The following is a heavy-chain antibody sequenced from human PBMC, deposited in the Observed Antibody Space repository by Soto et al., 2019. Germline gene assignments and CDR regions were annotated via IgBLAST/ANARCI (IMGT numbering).Heavy chain of an antibody. D-gene: IGHD3-10*01. J-gene: IGHJ4*02. CDR1: GDTFTTYD. Sequence: ASVKVSGKASGDTFTTYDINWVRQATGHGLEWMGWINPNSGNIGYAQRFQGRVTMTRDTAIRTAYMEVSSLRSDDTAVYYCARGRASGSYYLLDYRGQGTLVTVSS. CDR2: INPNSGNI. V-gene: IGHV1-8*01. CDR3: ARGRASGSYYLLDY.